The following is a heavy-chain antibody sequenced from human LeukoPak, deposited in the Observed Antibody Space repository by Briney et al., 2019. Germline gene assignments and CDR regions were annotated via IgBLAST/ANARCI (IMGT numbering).Heavy chain of an antibody. CDR2: IIPIFRTA. Sequence: SVKVSCKPSGGTFIAYAISWGRQAPGQGLWWMGGIIPIFRTANYAQKFQGRVTISADESTSTDYMEVSSLRSEDTAVYYCARVGCSGGSCYSNWFDPWGQGTLVTVSS. D-gene: IGHD2-15*01. CDR1: GGTFIAYA. CDR3: ARVGCSGGSCYSNWFDP. J-gene: IGHJ5*02. V-gene: IGHV1-69*01.